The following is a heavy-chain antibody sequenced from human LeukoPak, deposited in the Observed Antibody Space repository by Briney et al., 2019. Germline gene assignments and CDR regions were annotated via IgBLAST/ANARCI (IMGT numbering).Heavy chain of an antibody. V-gene: IGHV3-23*01. CDR2: INYSGGNT. CDR1: GFTLSSYE. D-gene: IGHD1-26*01. CDR3: AKVGESGSYDFDY. J-gene: IGHJ4*02. Sequence: GGSLRLSCTASGFTLSSYEMSWIRQAPGKGLEWVSSINYSGGNTHYADSVMGRFTISRDNSKNTLYLQMNSLRAEDTAVYYCAKVGESGSYDFDYWGQGTLVTVSS.